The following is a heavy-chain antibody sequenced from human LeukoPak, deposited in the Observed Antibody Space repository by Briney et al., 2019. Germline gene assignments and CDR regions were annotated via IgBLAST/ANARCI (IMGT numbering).Heavy chain of an antibody. CDR2: IYYSGST. CDR3: ARGIAVVASDY. J-gene: IGHJ4*02. CDR1: GGSISSYY. D-gene: IGHD6-19*01. V-gene: IGHV4-59*01. Sequence: SETLSLTCTVSGGSISSYYWSWIRQPPGKGLEWIGYIYYSGSTNYNPSLKSRVTISVDTSKNQFSLKLSSVTAADTAVYYCARGIAVVASDYWGQGTLVTVSS.